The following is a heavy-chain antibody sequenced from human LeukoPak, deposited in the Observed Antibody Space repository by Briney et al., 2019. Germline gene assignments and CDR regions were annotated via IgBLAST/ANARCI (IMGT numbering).Heavy chain of an antibody. CDR2: IYSGGST. CDR1: GFTVSSNY. CDR3: ARAGSSGWPTFDY. J-gene: IGHJ4*02. V-gene: IGHV3-66*01. D-gene: IGHD6-19*01. Sequence: GGSLRLSCAASGFTVSSNYMSWVRQAPGKGLEWVSVIYSGGSTYYADSVKGRFTISRDNSKNTLYLQMNSLRAEDTAVYYCARAGSSGWPTFDYWGQGTLVTVSS.